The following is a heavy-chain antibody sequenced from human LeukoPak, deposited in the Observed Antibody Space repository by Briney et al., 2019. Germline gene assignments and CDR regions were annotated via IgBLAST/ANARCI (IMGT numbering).Heavy chain of an antibody. Sequence: GGSLRLSCAASGFSFSNYGMHWVRQAPGKGLEWVSVIYSGGSTYYADSVKGRFTISRDNSKNTLYLQMNSLRAEDTAVYYCASRFILAVAGTSDFDYWGQGTLVTVSS. CDR1: GFSFSNYG. CDR2: IYSGGST. J-gene: IGHJ4*02. D-gene: IGHD6-19*01. V-gene: IGHV3-53*01. CDR3: ASRFILAVAGTSDFDY.